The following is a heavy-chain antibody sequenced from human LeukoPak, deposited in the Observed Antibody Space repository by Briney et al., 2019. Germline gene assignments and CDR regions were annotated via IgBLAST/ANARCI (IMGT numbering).Heavy chain of an antibody. CDR3: AKGEDCSSTSCYTPDY. D-gene: IGHD2-2*02. CDR2: ISGSGGST. V-gene: IGHV3-23*01. J-gene: IGHJ4*02. CDR1: GFTFSSYA. Sequence: GGSLRLSCAASGFTFSSYAMSWVRQAPGKGLEWVSAISGSGGSTYYADSVKGRFTISRDNSKNTLYPQMNSLRAEDTAVYYCAKGEDCSSTSCYTPDYWGQGTLVTVSS.